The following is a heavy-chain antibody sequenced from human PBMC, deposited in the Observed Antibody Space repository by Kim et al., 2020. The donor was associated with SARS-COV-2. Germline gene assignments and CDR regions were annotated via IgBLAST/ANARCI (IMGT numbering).Heavy chain of an antibody. D-gene: IGHD3-3*01. J-gene: IGHJ3*02. Sequence: ASVKVSCKASGYTFTSYGITWVRQAPGQGLEWMGWISSYNGNTNYAQKLQGRVTMTTDTSTNTAYVDLRSLRSDDTAVYYCVRDWAVFGVGSDAFDIWGQ. CDR3: VRDWAVFGVGSDAFDI. CDR1: GYTFTSYG. CDR2: ISSYNGNT. V-gene: IGHV1-18*01.